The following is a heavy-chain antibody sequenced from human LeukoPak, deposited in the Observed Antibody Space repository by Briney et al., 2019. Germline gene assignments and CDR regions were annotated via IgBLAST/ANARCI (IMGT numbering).Heavy chain of an antibody. V-gene: IGHV4-34*01. Sequence: PSETLSLTCAVYGGSFSGYYWSWIRQPPGKGLEWIGEINHSGSTNYNPSLKSRVTISVDTSKNQFSLKLSSVTAADTAVYYCARARRGSSGYYYYWGQGTLVTVSS. D-gene: IGHD3-22*01. CDR2: INHSGST. CDR3: ARARRGSSGYYYY. CDR1: GGSFSGYY. J-gene: IGHJ4*02.